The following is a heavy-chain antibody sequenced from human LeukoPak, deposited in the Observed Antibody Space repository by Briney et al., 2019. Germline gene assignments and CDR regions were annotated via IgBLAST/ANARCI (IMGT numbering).Heavy chain of an antibody. CDR2: ISSSSSYI. CDR1: GFTFSSYS. CDR3: ARAIREGSGYRSRYFDH. V-gene: IGHV3-21*04. J-gene: IGHJ4*02. D-gene: IGHD5-12*01. Sequence: PGGSLRLSRAASGFTFSSYSMNWVRQAPGKGLEWVSSISSSSSYIYYADSVKGRFTISRDNSKNTVFLQMNSLRAEDTAVYYCARAIREGSGYRSRYFDHWGQGTLITVSS.